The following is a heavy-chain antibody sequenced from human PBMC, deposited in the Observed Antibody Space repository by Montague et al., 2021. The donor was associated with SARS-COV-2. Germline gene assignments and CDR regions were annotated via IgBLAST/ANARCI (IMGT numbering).Heavy chain of an antibody. Sequence: SETLSLTCAVYGGSFSGYYWNWIRQPPGKGLEWLGDINHSGSTKYNPSLKSRVTMSVDTSKNQFSLKLSSVTAADTAVYYCARGARQGYGFRLGSFDSWGQGTLVTVSS. CDR1: GGSFSGYY. V-gene: IGHV4-34*01. D-gene: IGHD3-10*01. J-gene: IGHJ4*02. CDR2: INHSGST. CDR3: ARGARQGYGFRLGSFDS.